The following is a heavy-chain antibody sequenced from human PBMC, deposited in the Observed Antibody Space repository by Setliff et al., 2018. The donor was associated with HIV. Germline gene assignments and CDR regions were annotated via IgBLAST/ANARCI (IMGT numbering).Heavy chain of an antibody. CDR2: ISAYNGNT. CDR3: ARDGLGEYYFDY. V-gene: IGHV1-18*01. CDR1: AYTFTSYG. D-gene: IGHD1-26*01. J-gene: IGHJ4*02. Sequence: ASVKVSCKASAYTFTSYGISWVRQAPGQGLEWMGWISAYNGNTNFAQKLQGRVTMTTDTSTSTAYMELRSLRSDDTAVYYCARDGLGEYYFDYWGQGTLVTVSS.